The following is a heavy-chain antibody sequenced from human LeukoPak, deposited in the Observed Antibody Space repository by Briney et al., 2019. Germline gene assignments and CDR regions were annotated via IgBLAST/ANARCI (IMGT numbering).Heavy chain of an antibody. Sequence: SQTLSLTCTVSGGSISSGNYYWSWIRQPAGKGLEWIGRIYTSGYTNYNPSLRSRVTMSVDTSKNQFSLKLSSVTAADTAVYYCAREWVDTAMVTSTYYFDYWGQGTLVTVSS. J-gene: IGHJ4*02. D-gene: IGHD5-18*01. CDR3: AREWVDTAMVTSTYYFDY. CDR1: GGSISSGNYY. CDR2: IYTSGYT. V-gene: IGHV4-61*02.